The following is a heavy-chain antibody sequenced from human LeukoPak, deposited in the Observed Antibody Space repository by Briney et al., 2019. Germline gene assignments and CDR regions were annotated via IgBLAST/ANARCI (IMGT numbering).Heavy chain of an antibody. D-gene: IGHD4-17*01. V-gene: IGHV3-7*04. J-gene: IGHJ4*02. CDR2: IKQDGSEK. CDR3: VRGEADYGGWSY. Sequence: PGGSLRLSCAASGFTFRSYWMDWVRQAPGKGLEWVANIKQDGSEKNYVDSVKGRFTISRDNAKNSLYLQMNSLRAEDTAVYYCVRGEADYGGWSYWGQGTLVTVSS. CDR1: GFTFRSYW.